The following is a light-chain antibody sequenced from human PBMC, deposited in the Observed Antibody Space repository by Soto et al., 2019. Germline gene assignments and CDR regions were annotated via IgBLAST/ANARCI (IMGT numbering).Light chain of an antibody. CDR3: QQYYNTMYT. V-gene: IGKV4-1*01. CDR1: QSVLFSSNNKNY. CDR2: WAS. J-gene: IGKJ2*01. Sequence: DIVMTQSPDSLAVSLGERATINCKSSQSVLFSSNNKNYLAWYQQKPGQPPKQLIYWASTRESGVPDRFSGSGSGTDFTLPISILQAEDVAVYYCQQYYNTMYTFGQGTKLEIK.